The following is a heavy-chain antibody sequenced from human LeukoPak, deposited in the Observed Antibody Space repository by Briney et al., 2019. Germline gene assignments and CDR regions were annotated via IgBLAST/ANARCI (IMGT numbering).Heavy chain of an antibody. D-gene: IGHD2-2*01. CDR1: GYSFTTYW. CDR2: IYPGDSDT. V-gene: IGHV5-51*01. CDR3: ARRQGCSSTSCPPDS. J-gene: IGHJ4*02. Sequence: GPPLKISCRGSGYSFTTYWIGWVRQLPGKGLEWMGIIYPGDSDTRYSPSFQGQVTMSADKSINTAYLQWSSLKASDTAMYYCARRQGCSSTSCPPDSWGQGTLVTVSS.